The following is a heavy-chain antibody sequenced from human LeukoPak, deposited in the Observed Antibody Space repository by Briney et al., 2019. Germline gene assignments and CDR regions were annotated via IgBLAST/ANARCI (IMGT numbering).Heavy chain of an antibody. D-gene: IGHD3-16*02. CDR2: ISGAGDNT. V-gene: IGHV3-23*01. CDR3: ARDLPPSLFDY. Sequence: PGGSLRLSCEASGFTFSSYVMTWVREAPGKGLEWVSAISGAGDNTFYIDSVKGRFTISRDNAKNTLYLQMNSLRAEDTAVYYCARDLPPSLFDYWGQGTLVTVSS. J-gene: IGHJ4*02. CDR1: GFTFSSYV.